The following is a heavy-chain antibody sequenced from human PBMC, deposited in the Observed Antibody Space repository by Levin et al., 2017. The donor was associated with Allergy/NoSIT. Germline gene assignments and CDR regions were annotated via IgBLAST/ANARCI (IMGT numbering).Heavy chain of an antibody. D-gene: IGHD3-10*01. V-gene: IGHV3-23*01. CDR1: GFTFSSHA. Sequence: GESLKISCAASGFTFSSHAMSWVRQAPGKGLEWVSGISGSGGSTYYADSVKGRFTISRDNSKNTLYLQMNSLRAEDTAVYYCAKGFGTPDYWGQGTLVTVSS. J-gene: IGHJ4*02. CDR2: ISGSGGST. CDR3: AKGFGTPDY.